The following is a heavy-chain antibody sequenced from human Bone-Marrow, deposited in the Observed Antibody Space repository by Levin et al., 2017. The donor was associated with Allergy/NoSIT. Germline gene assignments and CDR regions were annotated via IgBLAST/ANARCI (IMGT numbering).Heavy chain of an antibody. J-gene: IGHJ6*02. CDR2: INPSGGST. Sequence: ASVKVSCKASGYTFTSYYMHWVRQAPGQGLEWMGIINPSGGSTSYAQKFQGRVTMTRDTSTSTVYMELSSLRSEDTAVYYCARVGATPDGGPEDYYYYYGMDVWGQGTTVTVSS. D-gene: IGHD1-26*01. CDR3: ARVGATPDGGPEDYYYYYGMDV. V-gene: IGHV1-46*01. CDR1: GYTFTSYY.